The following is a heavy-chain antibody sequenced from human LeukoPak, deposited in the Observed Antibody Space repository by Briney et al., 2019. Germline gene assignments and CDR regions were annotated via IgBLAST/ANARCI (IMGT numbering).Heavy chain of an antibody. V-gene: IGHV4-4*07. D-gene: IGHD6-13*01. CDR1: GESINSFY. J-gene: IGHJ4*02. Sequence: SKTLSLTCTVSGESINSFYWSWIRQPAGKGLEWIGRIYSSGSTNYSPSLKSRVTMSVDTSKNQFSLKLSSVTAADTAVYYCARDVVAAAGSFDYWGQGTQVTVSS. CDR2: IYSSGST. CDR3: ARDVVAAAGSFDY.